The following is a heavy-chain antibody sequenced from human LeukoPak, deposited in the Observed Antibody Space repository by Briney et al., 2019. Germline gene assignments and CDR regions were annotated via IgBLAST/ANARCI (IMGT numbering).Heavy chain of an antibody. V-gene: IGHV1-69*04. Sequence: SVKVSCKASGGTFSSYAISWVRQAPGQGLEWMGRIIPILGIANYAQKFQGRVTITADKSTSTAYMELSSLRSEDTGVYYCAREPPPGTTVTPWFDYWGQGTLVTVSS. CDR1: GGTFSSYA. D-gene: IGHD4-17*01. CDR3: AREPPPGTTVTPWFDY. CDR2: IIPILGIA. J-gene: IGHJ4*02.